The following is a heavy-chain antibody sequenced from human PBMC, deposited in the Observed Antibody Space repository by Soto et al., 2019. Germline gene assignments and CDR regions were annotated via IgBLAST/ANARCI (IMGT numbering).Heavy chain of an antibody. CDR1: GYTFTGSS. CDR3: ARDLTGDPNY. D-gene: IGHD7-27*01. V-gene: IGHV1-2*02. Sequence: QVQLVQSGAEVKKPGASVNVSCEASGYTFTGSSIHWVRQAPGQGLEWMGYINPNSGDTIFAQKFQCRVTMTRDTSISTAYMELSRVASDDTAVYYCARDLTGDPNYWGQGTLVTVSS. CDR2: INPNSGDT. J-gene: IGHJ4*02.